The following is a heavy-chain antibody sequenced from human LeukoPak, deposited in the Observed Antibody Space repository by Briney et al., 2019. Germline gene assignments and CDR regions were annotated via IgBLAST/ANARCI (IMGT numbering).Heavy chain of an antibody. CDR3: TRGETMDV. D-gene: IGHD5-24*01. J-gene: IGHJ6*03. V-gene: IGHV3-7*01. CDR2: IDEDGNEE. Sequence: GGSLRLSCEVSGFTFETYWMSWVRQAPGKGLEWVANIDEDGNEEHYVRSVKGRLTISRDNAKNLVYLQMNSLRVDDTAVYYCTRGETMDVWGKGTTVTVSS. CDR1: GFTFETYW.